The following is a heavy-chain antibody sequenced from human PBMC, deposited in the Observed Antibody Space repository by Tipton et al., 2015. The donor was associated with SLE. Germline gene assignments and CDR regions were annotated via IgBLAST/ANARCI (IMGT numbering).Heavy chain of an antibody. CDR3: ARELDTFDI. CDR1: GGSFSTGSYS. J-gene: IGHJ3*02. V-gene: IGHV4-61*02. Sequence: TLSLTCNVSGGSFSTGSYSWNWIRQPAGKGLEWIGRFYSGFTTYNPSLNSRATMSVDTSKNHFSLKLISVTAADTAVYYCARELDTFDIWGQGTMVTVSS. CDR2: FYSGFT.